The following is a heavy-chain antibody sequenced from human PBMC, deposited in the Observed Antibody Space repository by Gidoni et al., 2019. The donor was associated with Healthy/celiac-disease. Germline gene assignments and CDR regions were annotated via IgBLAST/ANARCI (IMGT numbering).Heavy chain of an antibody. CDR2: ISPLFGTA. V-gene: IGHV1-69*01. Sequence: QVQLVQSGDEVQKHGASVKVSCKASGGTFSSYAISWVRQAHGQGLEWIGGISPLFGTANYAQKFQCRVTITADDSTSTAYMELSSLRSEDTAVYYCARGRGIVGAIGYWGQGTLVTVSS. CDR3: ARGRGIVGAIGY. D-gene: IGHD1-26*01. J-gene: IGHJ4*02. CDR1: GGTFSSYA.